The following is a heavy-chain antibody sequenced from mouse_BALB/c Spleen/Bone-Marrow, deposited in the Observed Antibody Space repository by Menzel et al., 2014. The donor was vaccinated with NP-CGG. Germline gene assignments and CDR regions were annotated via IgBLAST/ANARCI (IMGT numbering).Heavy chain of an antibody. D-gene: IGHD1-1*01. CDR2: IYPGNSDT. V-gene: IGHV1-5*01. J-gene: IGHJ4*01. Sequence: VQLQQSGTVLARPGASVKMSCKASGYTFTSYWMHWVKQRPGQGLEWIGAIYPGNSDTSYNQKFKGKAKLTAVTSTSTAYMDLSSLTNEDSAVYYCTRSITTVVATRAMDYWGQGTSVTVSS. CDR3: TRSITTVVATRAMDY. CDR1: GYTFTSYW.